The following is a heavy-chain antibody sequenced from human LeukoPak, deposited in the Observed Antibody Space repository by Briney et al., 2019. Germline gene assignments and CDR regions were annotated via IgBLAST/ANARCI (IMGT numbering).Heavy chain of an antibody. V-gene: IGHV3-30*18. D-gene: IGHD6-13*01. Sequence: PGGSLRLSCAASGFTFSSYVMHWVRQAPGKGLEWVAVISYGGTNKYYADSVRGRFTISRDNSKSTLYLQMNSLRAEDTAVYYCAKDWYDYTSRGSTVDFWGQGTLVTVSS. CDR3: AKDWYDYTSRGSTVDF. CDR2: ISYGGTNK. CDR1: GFTFSSYV. J-gene: IGHJ4*02.